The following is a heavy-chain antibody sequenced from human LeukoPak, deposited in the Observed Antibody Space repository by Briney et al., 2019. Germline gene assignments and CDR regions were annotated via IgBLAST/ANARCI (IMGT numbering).Heavy chain of an antibody. CDR3: ARGRYCSSTSCYLGY. V-gene: IGHV3-23*01. J-gene: IGHJ4*02. CDR1: GFTFSSHS. D-gene: IGHD2-2*01. CDR2: IVGRGGIT. Sequence: GGSLRLSCVASGFTFSSHSLNWVRQAPGRGLEWVSTIVGRGGITYYADSVKGRFTISRDNSKNTLYLQMNSLRAEDTAVYYCARGRYCSSTSCYLGYWGQGTLVTVSS.